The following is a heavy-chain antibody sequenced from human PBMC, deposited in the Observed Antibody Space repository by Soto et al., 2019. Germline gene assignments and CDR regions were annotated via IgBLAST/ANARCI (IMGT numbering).Heavy chain of an antibody. J-gene: IGHJ6*02. CDR3: AAYPSEWHYDSSGPHYGMDV. CDR1: GYTFSSNA. Sequence: ASVKVSCKASGYTFSSNAIHWVRQAPGQELEWMGWINGGNGYAKYSQNFQDRVTLTRDASASTTYMELSSLRSEDTAVYYCAAYPSEWHYDSSGPHYGMDVWGQGTTVTVSS. D-gene: IGHD3-22*01. V-gene: IGHV1-3*01. CDR2: INGGNGYA.